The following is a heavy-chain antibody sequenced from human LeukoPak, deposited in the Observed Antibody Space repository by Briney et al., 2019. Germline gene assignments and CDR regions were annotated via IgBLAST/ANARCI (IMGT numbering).Heavy chain of an antibody. CDR1: GYTFTNYY. CDR2: ISAHNSNT. J-gene: IGHJ4*02. D-gene: IGHD5-18*01. V-gene: IGHV1-18*01. CDR3: ARSATHRLTWTDRSQWLPLDY. Sequence: GASLKLSCKASGYTFTNYYLSWIRQAPGQGLEWIASISAHNSNTNYAHKFKGRVTMTRDKSTNTAYMELKSLRSDDTAVYYCARSATHRLTWTDRSQWLPLDYWGQGTLVTVAS.